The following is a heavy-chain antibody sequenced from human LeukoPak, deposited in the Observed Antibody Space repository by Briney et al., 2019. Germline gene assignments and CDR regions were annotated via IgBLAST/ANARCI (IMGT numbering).Heavy chain of an antibody. CDR3: TTIPGYSSNWYYPDY. CDR2: INTKIDGGTT. J-gene: IGHJ4*02. Sequence: GGSLRLSCAASGFTFSNAWMSWVRQAPGKGLEWVGRINTKIDGGTTDYAAPVKSRFTISRDDSKNTLYLQMNSLKTEDTAVYYCTTIPGYSSNWYYPDYWGQGTLVTVSS. V-gene: IGHV3-15*01. D-gene: IGHD6-13*01. CDR1: GFTFSNAW.